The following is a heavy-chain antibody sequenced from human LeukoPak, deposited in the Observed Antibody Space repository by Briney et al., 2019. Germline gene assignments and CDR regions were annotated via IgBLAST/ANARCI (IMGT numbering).Heavy chain of an antibody. D-gene: IGHD3-22*01. V-gene: IGHV4-31*03. CDR2: IYYSGST. J-gene: IGHJ4*02. CDR3: AREWGYDSSGYYSGVGY. CDR1: GGSISSGGYY. Sequence: PSETLSPTCTVSGGSISSGGYYWSWIRQHPGKGLEWIGYIYYSGSTYYNPSLKSRVTISVDTSKNQFSLKLSSVTAADTAVYYCAREWGYDSSGYYSGVGYWGQGTLVTVSS.